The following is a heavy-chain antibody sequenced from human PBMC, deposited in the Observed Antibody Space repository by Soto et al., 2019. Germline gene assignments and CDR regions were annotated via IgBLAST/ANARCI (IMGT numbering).Heavy chain of an antibody. V-gene: IGHV3-23*01. Sequence: HPGGSLRLSCAASGFTFSSYAMSWVRQAPGKGLEWVSSISGSGGSTFYADSVKGRFTISRDNSKNTLYLQMSSLRAEDTAIYYCAKDLGATVTTPGFDPWGQGTLVTVSS. J-gene: IGHJ5*02. CDR3: AKDLGATVTTPGFDP. D-gene: IGHD4-17*01. CDR1: GFTFSSYA. CDR2: ISGSGGST.